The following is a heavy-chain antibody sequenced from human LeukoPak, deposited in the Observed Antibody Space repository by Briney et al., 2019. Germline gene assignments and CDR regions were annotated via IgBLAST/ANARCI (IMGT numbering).Heavy chain of an antibody. CDR2: ISGSGGAT. CDR1: GFTFNTYG. CDR3: ARDDY. J-gene: IGHJ4*02. Sequence: GGSLRLSCAASGFTFNTYGMSWVRQAPGKGLEWVSGISGSGGATYYADSVKGRFTISRDDPHNTLYLQMNSLRAEDTAVYYCARDDYWGQGTLVTVSS. V-gene: IGHV3-23*01.